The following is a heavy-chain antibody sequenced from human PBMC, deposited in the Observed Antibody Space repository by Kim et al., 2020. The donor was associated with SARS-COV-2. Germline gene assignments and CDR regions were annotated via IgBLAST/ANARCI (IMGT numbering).Heavy chain of an antibody. Sequence: NYSPSCQGHVTISADKSISTAYLQWSSLKAPDTAMYYCARSKFPMDTIFDYWGQGALVTVSS. CDR3: ARSKFPMDTIFDY. J-gene: IGHJ4*02. V-gene: IGHV5-10-1*01. D-gene: IGHD5-18*01.